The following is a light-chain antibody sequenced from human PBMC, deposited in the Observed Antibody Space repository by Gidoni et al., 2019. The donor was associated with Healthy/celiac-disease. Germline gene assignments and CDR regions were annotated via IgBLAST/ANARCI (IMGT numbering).Light chain of an antibody. CDR2: GNS. CDR3: QSYDSSLSGSRV. CDR1: SSNIGAGYD. V-gene: IGLV1-40*01. Sequence: QSVLTQPPSVSGAPGQRVTISCTGSSSNIGAGYDVHWYQQLPGTPPKLLIYGNSNRPSGGPARFSGSKSGTSASLASTGLQAEDEADYYCQSYDSSLSGSRVFGTGTKVTVL. J-gene: IGLJ1*01.